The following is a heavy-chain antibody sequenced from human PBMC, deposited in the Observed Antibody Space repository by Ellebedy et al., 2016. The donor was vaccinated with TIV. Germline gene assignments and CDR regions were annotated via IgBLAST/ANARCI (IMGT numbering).Heavy chain of an antibody. D-gene: IGHD1-7*01. J-gene: IGHJ4*02. CDR1: GFSFSTSA. CDR2: INASGYSV. Sequence: PGGSLRLSCAASGFSFSTSAMNWVRKTPGKGLEWVADINASGYSVHYADSVKGRFTISRDNSKNTLFLQMNSLRVEDTARYYCVRDLNWYSGYWGQGTLVIVSS. CDR3: VRDLNWYSGY. V-gene: IGHV3-23*01.